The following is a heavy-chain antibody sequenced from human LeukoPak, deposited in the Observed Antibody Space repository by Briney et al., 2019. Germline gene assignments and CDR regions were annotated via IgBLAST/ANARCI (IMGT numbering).Heavy chain of an antibody. CDR2: IWYDGSNK. V-gene: IGHV3-30*02. J-gene: IGHJ6*04. Sequence: PGGSLRLSCAASGFTFVNYGMHWVRQAPGKGLEWVAFIWYDGSNKYYADSVKGRFTISRDNSKNTLYLQMYSLRAEDAAVYYCAKRGLEVPPGDVWGKGTTVTISS. D-gene: IGHD3-10*01. CDR3: AKRGLEVPPGDV. CDR1: GFTFVNYG.